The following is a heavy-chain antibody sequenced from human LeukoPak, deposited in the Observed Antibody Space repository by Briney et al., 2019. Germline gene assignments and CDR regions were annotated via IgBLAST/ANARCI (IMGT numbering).Heavy chain of an antibody. CDR2: ISTKGDIT. Sequence: GGSLRLSCAGSGFSVSNYYMSWVRQAPGKGLEFVSAISTKGDITYYANSVKGRFTISRDNSRDTLYLQMGSLRPEDMAVYYCARWGGGLDYWGQGTLVTVSS. D-gene: IGHD3-16*01. V-gene: IGHV3-64*01. J-gene: IGHJ4*02. CDR3: ARWGGGLDY. CDR1: GFSVSNYY.